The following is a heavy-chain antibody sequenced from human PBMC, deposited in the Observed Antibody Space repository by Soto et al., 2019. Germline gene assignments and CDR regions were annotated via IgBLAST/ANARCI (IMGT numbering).Heavy chain of an antibody. CDR3: TGEVASGY. Sequence: QVQLVESGGGVVQPGRSLRLSCAVSGFTVSTYGMHWVRQAPGKETEWVAVISRDGGTKFYADSVKGRFTIYRDNYRNTLFLEMNSLTGDDMAVYYCTGEVASGYWGQGTLVTVSS. J-gene: IGHJ4*02. D-gene: IGHD2-8*02. V-gene: IGHV3-30*03. CDR2: ISRDGGTK. CDR1: GFTVSTYG.